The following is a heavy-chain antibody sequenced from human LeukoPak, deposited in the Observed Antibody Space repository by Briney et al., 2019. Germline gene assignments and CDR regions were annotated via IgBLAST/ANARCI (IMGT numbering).Heavy chain of an antibody. Sequence: PGGSLRLSCAASGFTFSSYGMHWVRQAPGKGLEWVAVISHDGSNKYYADSVKGRFSISRDNSKNTLYLQMNSLRVGDTAVYYCASQTGTTPRWGQGTLVTVSS. J-gene: IGHJ4*02. V-gene: IGHV3-30*03. CDR3: ASQTGTTPR. CDR1: GFTFSSYG. CDR2: ISHDGSNK. D-gene: IGHD1-7*01.